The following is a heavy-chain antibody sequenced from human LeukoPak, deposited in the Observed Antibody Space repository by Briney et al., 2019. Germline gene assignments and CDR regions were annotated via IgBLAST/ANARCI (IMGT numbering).Heavy chain of an antibody. CDR2: IYYSGST. V-gene: IGHV4-59*08. Sequence: SETLSLTCTVSGGSISSYYWSWIRQPPGKGLEWIGYIYYSGSTNYNPSLKSRVTISVDTSKNQFSLKLSSVTAADTAVYYCARRWGYGGYPTYFDYWGQGTLVSVSS. J-gene: IGHJ4*02. D-gene: IGHD4-23*01. CDR3: ARRWGYGGYPTYFDY. CDR1: GGSISSYY.